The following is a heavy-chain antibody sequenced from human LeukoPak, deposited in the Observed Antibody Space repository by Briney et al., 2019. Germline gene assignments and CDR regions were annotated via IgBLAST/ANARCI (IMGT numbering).Heavy chain of an antibody. J-gene: IGHJ4*02. V-gene: IGHV3-23*01. D-gene: IGHD4-17*01. Sequence: PGGSLRLSCAVSGFTFRNHDMTWVRQTPGKGLEWVSSISATGGHTYYADSVQGRFTISRDNSKNTLSLQLNSLRAEDTAVYYCARDSTTVTSYYYFDYWGQGTLVTVSS. CDR1: GFTFRNHD. CDR2: ISATGGHT. CDR3: ARDSTTVTSYYYFDY.